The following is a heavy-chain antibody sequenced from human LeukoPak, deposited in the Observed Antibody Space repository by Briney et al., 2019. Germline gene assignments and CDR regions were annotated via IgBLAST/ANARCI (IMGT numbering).Heavy chain of an antibody. CDR1: GGSFSGYY. Sequence: SETLSLTCAVYGGSFSGYYWSWIRQPPGKGLEWIGEINQSGSTNYNPSLKSRVTISVDTSKNQFSLKLSSVTAADTAVYYCARRSGLARYGSGSYYNWRSYYFDYWGQGTLVTVSS. D-gene: IGHD3-10*01. J-gene: IGHJ4*02. V-gene: IGHV4-34*01. CDR3: ARRSGLARYGSGSYYNWRSYYFDY. CDR2: INQSGST.